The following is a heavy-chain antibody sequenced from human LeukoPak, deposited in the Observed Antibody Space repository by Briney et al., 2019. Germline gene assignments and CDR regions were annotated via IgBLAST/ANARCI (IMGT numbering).Heavy chain of an antibody. V-gene: IGHV3-53*04. D-gene: IGHD1-26*01. CDR1: GFTVSSNY. CDR3: ARDRRRGGVGATLDY. J-gene: IGHJ4*02. CDR2: IYSGGST. Sequence: PGGSLRLSCAASGFTVSSNYMSWVRQAPGKGLEWVSVIYSGGSTYYADSVKGRFTISRHNSKNTLYLQMNSLRAEDTAVYYCARDRRRGGVGATLDYWGQGTLVTVSS.